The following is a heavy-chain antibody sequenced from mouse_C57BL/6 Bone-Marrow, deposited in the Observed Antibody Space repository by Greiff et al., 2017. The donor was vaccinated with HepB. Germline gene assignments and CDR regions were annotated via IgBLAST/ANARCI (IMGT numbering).Heavy chain of an antibody. J-gene: IGHJ1*03. D-gene: IGHD1-1*01. CDR3: AREGLWGDWYFDV. Sequence: VQGVESGAELARPGASVKLSCKASGYTFTSYGISWVKQRTGQGLEWIGEIYPRSGNTYYNEKFKGKATLTADKSSSTAYMELRSLTAEDSAVYFCAREGLWGDWYFDVWGTGTTVTVSS. V-gene: IGHV1-81*01. CDR1: GYTFTSYG. CDR2: IYPRSGNT.